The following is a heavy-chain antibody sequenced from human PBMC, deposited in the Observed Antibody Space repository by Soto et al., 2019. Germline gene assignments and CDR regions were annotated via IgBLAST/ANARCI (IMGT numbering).Heavy chain of an antibody. Sequence: EVQLVESGGGLVKPGGSLRLSCAASGFTFSNAWMSWVRQAPGKGLEWVGRIKSKTDGGTTEYVAPLKGRFTISRDDTKNTLYLQMNSLKNEDIAVYYCTTDLTLDLVVVIADAFDIWGQGTMVTVSS. J-gene: IGHJ3*02. CDR2: IKSKTDGGTT. CDR3: TTDLTLDLVVVIADAFDI. CDR1: GFTFSNAW. V-gene: IGHV3-15*01. D-gene: IGHD3-22*01.